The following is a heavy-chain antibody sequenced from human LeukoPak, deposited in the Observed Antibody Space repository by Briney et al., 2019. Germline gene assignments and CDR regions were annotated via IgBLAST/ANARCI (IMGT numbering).Heavy chain of an antibody. V-gene: IGHV3-30-3*01. CDR2: ISYDGSNK. CDR1: GFTFSTYA. CDR3: ASKTYYDFWSGYVDGYYYYGMDV. D-gene: IGHD3-3*01. J-gene: IGHJ6*02. Sequence: GGSLRLSCAASGFTFSTYAIHWVRQAPGKGLEWVAVISYDGSNKYHADSVKGRFTISRDNSKNTLYLQMNSLRAEDTAVYYCASKTYYDFWSGYVDGYYYYGMDVWGQGTTVTVSS.